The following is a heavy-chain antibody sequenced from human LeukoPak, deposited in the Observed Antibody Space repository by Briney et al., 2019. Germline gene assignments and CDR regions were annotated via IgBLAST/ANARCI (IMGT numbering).Heavy chain of an antibody. CDR3: ARDQRSGYSGYDYYYYYYMDV. D-gene: IGHD5-12*01. J-gene: IGHJ6*03. Sequence: SETLSLTCTVSGYSISSSSYYWAWIRQPPGKGLEWIGSIYYSGSTYYNPSLKSRVTISVDTSKNQFSLKLSSVTAADTAVYYCARDQRSGYSGYDYYYYYYMDVWGKGTTVTVSS. V-gene: IGHV4-39*07. CDR1: GYSISSSSYY. CDR2: IYYSGST.